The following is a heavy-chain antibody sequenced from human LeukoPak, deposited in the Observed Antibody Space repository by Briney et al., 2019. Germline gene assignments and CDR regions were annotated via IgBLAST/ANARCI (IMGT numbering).Heavy chain of an antibody. V-gene: IGHV3-21*01. CDR2: ISSSSSYI. J-gene: IGHJ3*02. Sequence: KPGGSLRLSCAASGFTFSSYSMNWARQAPGKGLEWVSSISSSSSYIYYADLVKGRFTISRDNAKNSLYLQMNSLRAEDTAVYYCARLCSGYVYDAFDIWGQGTMVTVSS. CDR1: GFTFSSYS. D-gene: IGHD5-12*01. CDR3: ARLCSGYVYDAFDI.